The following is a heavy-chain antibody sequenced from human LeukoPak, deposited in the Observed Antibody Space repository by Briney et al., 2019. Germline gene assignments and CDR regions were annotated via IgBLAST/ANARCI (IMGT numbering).Heavy chain of an antibody. Sequence: GGSLRLSCAASGFTFSDSAMNWVRQAPGKGLEWLSLINFSGGNTYYADSMKGRFTISRDNSKDTLYMQMNSLRAEDTAIYYCAKAALAYCGGDCPNWFDPWGQGILVTVSS. V-gene: IGHV3-23*01. D-gene: IGHD2-21*02. CDR2: INFSGGNT. J-gene: IGHJ5*02. CDR1: GFTFSDSA. CDR3: AKAALAYCGGDCPNWFDP.